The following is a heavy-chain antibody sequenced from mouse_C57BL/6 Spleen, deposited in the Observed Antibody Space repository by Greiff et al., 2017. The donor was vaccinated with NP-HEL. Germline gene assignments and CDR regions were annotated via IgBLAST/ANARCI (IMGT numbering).Heavy chain of an antibody. V-gene: IGHV5-4*01. CDR1: GFTFSSYA. D-gene: IGHD1-1*01. CDR2: ISDGGSYT. J-gene: IGHJ4*01. Sequence: EVQGVESGGGLVKPGGSLKLSCAASGFTFSSYAMSWVRQTPEKRLEWVATISDGGSYTYYPDNVKGRFTISRDNAKNNLYLQMSHLKSEDTAMYYCARFYYGSSYRDYAMDYWGQGTSVTVSS. CDR3: ARFYYGSSYRDYAMDY.